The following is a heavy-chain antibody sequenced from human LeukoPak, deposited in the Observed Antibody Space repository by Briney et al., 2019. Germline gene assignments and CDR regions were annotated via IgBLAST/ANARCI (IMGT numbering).Heavy chain of an antibody. D-gene: IGHD3-16*02. CDR3: ARHIGGGIEDMDV. CDR1: GGSIGTYY. Sequence: PSETLSLTCTVSGGSIGTYYWRWIRQSPGKGLEWIGYIYLTGTRYNPYLQSRVTISVDRSRNQFFLKMSSVTAADTAVYYCARHIGGGIEDMDVWGKGTKVIVSS. V-gene: IGHV4-4*09. CDR2: IYLTGT. J-gene: IGHJ6*03.